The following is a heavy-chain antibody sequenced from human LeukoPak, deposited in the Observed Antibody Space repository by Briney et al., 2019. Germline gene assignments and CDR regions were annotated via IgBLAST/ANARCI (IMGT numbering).Heavy chain of an antibody. D-gene: IGHD2-21*02. CDR3: ASTSVVVTAIYFPLDY. CDR1: GGSISSYY. J-gene: IGHJ4*02. CDR2: IYYSGST. V-gene: IGHV4-59*08. Sequence: SETLSLTCTVSGGSISSYYWSWIRQPPGKGLEWIGYIYYSGSTNYNPSLKSRVTISVGTSKNQFSLKLSSVTAADTAVYYCASTSVVVTAIYFPLDYWGQGTLVTVSS.